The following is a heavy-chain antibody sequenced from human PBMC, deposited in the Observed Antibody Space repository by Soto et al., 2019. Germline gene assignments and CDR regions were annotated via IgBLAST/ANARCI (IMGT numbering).Heavy chain of an antibody. J-gene: IGHJ6*04. CDR3: AKDISRSPSYVDV. CDR2: ITGSTGTT. D-gene: IGHD6-13*01. Sequence: EVQLLESGGGSVQPGGSLRLSCAASGFSFSNFAMSWVRHAPGKGLEWVSEITGSTGTTYYADSVKGRFIISRDNSKNELYLQMNNLRADDTAVYYCAKDISRSPSYVDVWSNGTTVTVSS. V-gene: IGHV3-23*01. CDR1: GFSFSNFA.